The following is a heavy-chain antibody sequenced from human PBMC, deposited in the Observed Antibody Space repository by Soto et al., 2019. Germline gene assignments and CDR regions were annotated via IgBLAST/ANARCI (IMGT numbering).Heavy chain of an antibody. J-gene: IGHJ4*02. CDR1: GYSFKNYA. D-gene: IGHD3-3*01. Sequence: QVQIVQSGAEVKMPGASVRVSCRATGYSFKNYAVHWVRQAPGQRLEWMGFTNEGSGNTRFSQKFQGRISITRDTSASTVYLDLSSLTSEDTAIYYCARDDRSVSGVVTLDHWGPGTLVTVSS. CDR3: ARDDRSVSGVVTLDH. V-gene: IGHV1-3*01. CDR2: TNEGSGNT.